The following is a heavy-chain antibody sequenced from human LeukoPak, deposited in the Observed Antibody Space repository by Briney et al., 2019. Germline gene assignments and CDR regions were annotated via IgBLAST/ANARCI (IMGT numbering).Heavy chain of an antibody. CDR1: GYTFTSYE. D-gene: IGHD3-10*01. J-gene: IGHJ4*02. CDR3: AKGDERGVWFGELQEN. V-gene: IGHV1-8*01. Sequence: GASVKVSCKASGYTFTSYEINWVRLATGQGLEWMGWMTPNNGNTVYAQKFQGRVTMTRDTSTSTAYMKLSSLRSEDTAVYYCAKGDERGVWFGELQENWGQGTLVTVSS. CDR2: MTPNNGNT.